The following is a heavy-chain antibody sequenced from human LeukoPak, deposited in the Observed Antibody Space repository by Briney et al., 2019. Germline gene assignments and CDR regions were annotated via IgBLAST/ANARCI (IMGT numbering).Heavy chain of an antibody. CDR2: IYSGGTT. D-gene: IGHD5-24*01. CDR3: ARGQGLQLKSGSDY. V-gene: IGHV3-66*01. CDR1: GFTVSSNY. Sequence: GGSLRLSCAASGFTVSSNYMSWVRQAPGKGLEWVSVIYSGGTTYYADSVKVRFTLSRDNSKNTLYLQMNSLRAEDTAVYYCARGQGLQLKSGSDYWGQGTLVTVSS. J-gene: IGHJ4*02.